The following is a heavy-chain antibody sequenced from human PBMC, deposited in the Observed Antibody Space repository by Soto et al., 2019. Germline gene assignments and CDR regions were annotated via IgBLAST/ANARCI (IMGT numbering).Heavy chain of an antibody. D-gene: IGHD6-6*01. J-gene: IGHJ5*02. Sequence: QVQLVQSGAEVKKPGASVKVSCKASGYTFTSYGISWVRRAPGQGLEWMGWISAYNGNTNYAQKLQGRVTMTTDTSTSTAYMELRSLRSDDTAVYYCARASIAARRTFWFDPWGQGTLVTVSS. CDR1: GYTFTSYG. CDR2: ISAYNGNT. CDR3: ARASIAARRTFWFDP. V-gene: IGHV1-18*01.